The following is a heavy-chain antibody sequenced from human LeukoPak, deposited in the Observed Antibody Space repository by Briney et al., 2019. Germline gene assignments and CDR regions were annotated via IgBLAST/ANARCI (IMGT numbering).Heavy chain of an antibody. CDR2: ISGSGGNT. Sequence: GGSLRLSCAASGFTFSNHAMSWVRQAPGKGLEWVSAISGSGGNTYYADSVKGRFTISRDNSKNTLYLQMNSLRAEDTAVYYCARGRRDGAFDIWGQGTMVTVSS. V-gene: IGHV3-23*01. CDR1: GFTFSNHA. J-gene: IGHJ3*02. D-gene: IGHD5-24*01. CDR3: ARGRRDGAFDI.